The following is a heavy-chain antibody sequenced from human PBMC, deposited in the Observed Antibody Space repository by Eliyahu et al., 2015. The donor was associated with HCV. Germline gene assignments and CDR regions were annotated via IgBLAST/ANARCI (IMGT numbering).Heavy chain of an antibody. D-gene: IGHD3-3*01. J-gene: IGHJ4*02. V-gene: IGHV2-26*01. CDR3: SRSTYDFWSASYFPFDF. CDR1: GFSLRNTRMG. CDR2: IFSNDEK. Sequence: QITLKESGPVLVKPTETLTLTCTVSGFSLRNTRMGVSWIRQPPGKALEWLAHIFSNDEKSYSTSLKSRLTISKDTSKSQVVLTMTNMDPVDTATYYCSRSTYDFWSASYFPFDFWGQGTLVTVSS.